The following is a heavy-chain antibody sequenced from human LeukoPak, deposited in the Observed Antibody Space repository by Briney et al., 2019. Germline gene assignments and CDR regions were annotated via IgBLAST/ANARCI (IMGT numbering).Heavy chain of an antibody. V-gene: IGHV1-2*06. D-gene: IGHD2-2*01. CDR1: GYTFTGYY. Sequence: ASVKVSCKASGYTFTGYYMHWVRQAPGQGLEWMGRINPNSGGTNYAQKLQGRVTMTRDTSISTAYMELSRLRSDDTAVYYCAREGAHCSSTSCQRAFDIWGQGTMVTVSS. CDR3: AREGAHCSSTSCQRAFDI. J-gene: IGHJ3*02. CDR2: INPNSGGT.